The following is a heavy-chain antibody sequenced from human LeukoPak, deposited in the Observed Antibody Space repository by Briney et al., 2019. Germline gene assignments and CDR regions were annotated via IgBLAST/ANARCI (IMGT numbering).Heavy chain of an antibody. V-gene: IGHV3-23*01. CDR1: GITFSSYA. CDR3: ARVVRYSGRGHYFDY. J-gene: IGHJ4*02. Sequence: PGGSLRLSCAASGITFSSYAMSWVRQAPGKGLQWVSSIGGSGESIDYADSVKGRFTISRDNSKNTVYLQMNSLRAEDTAVYYCARVVRYSGRGHYFDYWGQGTLVTVSS. D-gene: IGHD1-26*01. CDR2: IGGSGESI.